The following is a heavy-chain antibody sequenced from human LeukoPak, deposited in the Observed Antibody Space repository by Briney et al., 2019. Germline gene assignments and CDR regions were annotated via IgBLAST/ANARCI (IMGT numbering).Heavy chain of an antibody. J-gene: IGHJ6*02. CDR1: GFTFSSYW. D-gene: IGHD3-22*01. CDR2: IDSDGSST. Sequence: GGSLRLSCAASGFTFSSYWMHWVRQAPGKGLVWVSRIDSDGSSTSHADSVKGRFTISRDNAKNTLYLQMNSLRAEDTAVYYCARGEITYYYDSSGYYRNGYYYGMDVWGQGTTVTVSS. CDR3: ARGEITYYYDSSGYYRNGYYYGMDV. V-gene: IGHV3-74*01.